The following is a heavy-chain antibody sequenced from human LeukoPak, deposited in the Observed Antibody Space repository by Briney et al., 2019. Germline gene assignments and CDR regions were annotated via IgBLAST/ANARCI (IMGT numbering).Heavy chain of an antibody. D-gene: IGHD1-26*01. V-gene: IGHV1-69*13. J-gene: IGHJ1*01. CDR3: ARSGSYYEEYFQH. CDR1: GGTFSSYA. Sequence: SATVSCKASGGTFSSYAISWVRQAPGQGLEWMGGIIPIFGTANYAQQFQGRVTITENESTSIAYMELSRLRSEDTAVYYCARSGSYYEEYFQHWGQGTLVTVSS. CDR2: IIPIFGTA.